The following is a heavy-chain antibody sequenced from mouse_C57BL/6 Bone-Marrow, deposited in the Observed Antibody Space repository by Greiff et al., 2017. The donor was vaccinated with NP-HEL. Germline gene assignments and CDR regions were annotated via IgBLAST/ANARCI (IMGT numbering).Heavy chain of an antibody. CDR1: GYTFTEYT. Sequence: QVQLQQSGAELVKPGASVKLSCKASGYTFTEYTIHWVKQRSGQGLEWIGWFYPGSGSIKYNENFKDKATLTADKSSSTVYMDLSRLTSEDSAVYCCARHGDYFGSSYGYFDVWGTGTTVTVSS. CDR2: FYPGSGSI. J-gene: IGHJ1*03. CDR3: ARHGDYFGSSYGYFDV. V-gene: IGHV1-62-2*01. D-gene: IGHD1-1*01.